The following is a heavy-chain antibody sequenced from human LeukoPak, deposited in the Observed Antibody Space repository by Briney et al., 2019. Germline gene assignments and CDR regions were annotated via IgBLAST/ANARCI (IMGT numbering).Heavy chain of an antibody. CDR3: ASAGIAVAGKGDWFDP. CDR1: GYTFTGHY. CDR2: INPNSGGT. Sequence: EASVKVSCKASGYTFTGHYMHWVRQAPGQGLEWMGWINPNSGGTNYAQKFQGRVTMTRDTSISTAYMELSSLRSEDTAVYYCASAGIAVAGKGDWFDPWGQGTLVTVSS. V-gene: IGHV1-2*02. D-gene: IGHD6-19*01. J-gene: IGHJ5*02.